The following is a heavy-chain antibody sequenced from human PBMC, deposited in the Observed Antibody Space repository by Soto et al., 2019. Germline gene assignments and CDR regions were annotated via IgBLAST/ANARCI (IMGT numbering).Heavy chain of an antibody. CDR1: CYSISSGHY. Sequence: SETQSLTSPASCYSISSGHYWAWIRQPPGTGLEWIGSIYHSGRTYDNPSRKSRVTISVDTSKNQFSLKLSSVTAADTAVYYCARASYCGSSSCYIEAVLNWFDRWGQGTLVAVSS. CDR2: IYHSGRT. J-gene: IGHJ5*02. D-gene: IGHD2-2*02. V-gene: IGHV4-38-2*02. CDR3: ARASYCGSSSCYIEAVLNWFDR.